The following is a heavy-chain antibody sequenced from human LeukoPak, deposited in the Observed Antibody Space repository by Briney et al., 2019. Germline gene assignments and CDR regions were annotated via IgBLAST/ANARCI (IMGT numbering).Heavy chain of an antibody. V-gene: IGHV4-39*01. CDR3: VTFTAYVDYAGY. CDR2: VYYNGDT. Sequence: SSETLSLTCTVSGGSISSSNYYWGWIRQPSGKGLEWIGSVYYNGDTYYNPSLKSRVTTSVDTSKNQFFLKVSSVTAADTAVYYCVTFTAYVDYAGYWGQGTLVTVSS. CDR1: GGSISSSNYY. J-gene: IGHJ4*02. D-gene: IGHD3-16*01.